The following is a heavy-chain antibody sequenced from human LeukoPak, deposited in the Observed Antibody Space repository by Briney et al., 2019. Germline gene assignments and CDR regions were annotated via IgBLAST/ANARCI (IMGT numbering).Heavy chain of an antibody. J-gene: IGHJ3*02. CDR2: INPNSGGT. D-gene: IGHD3-22*01. CDR1: GYTFTGYY. V-gene: IGHV1-2*02. CDR3: ARIRITMIVVAMEGFDI. Sequence: ASVKVSCKASGYTFTGYYMHWVRQAPGQGLEWMGWINPNSGGTNYAQKFQGRVTMTRDTSISTAYMELSRLRSDDTAVYYCARIRITMIVVAMEGFDIWGQGTMVTVYS.